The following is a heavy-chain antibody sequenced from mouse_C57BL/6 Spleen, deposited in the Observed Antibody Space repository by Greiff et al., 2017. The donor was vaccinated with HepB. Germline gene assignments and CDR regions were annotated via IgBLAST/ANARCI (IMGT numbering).Heavy chain of an antibody. D-gene: IGHD1-1*01. CDR3: ARSTTGSPFDY. J-gene: IGHJ2*01. CDR2: IDPSDSYT. V-gene: IGHV1-69*01. CDR1: GYTFTSYW. Sequence: QVQLQQPGAELVMPGASVKLSCKASGYTFTSYWMHWVKQRPGQGLEWIGEIDPSDSYTNYNQKFKGKSTLTVDKSSSTAYMQLSSLTSEDSAVYYCARSTTGSPFDYWGQGTTLTVSS.